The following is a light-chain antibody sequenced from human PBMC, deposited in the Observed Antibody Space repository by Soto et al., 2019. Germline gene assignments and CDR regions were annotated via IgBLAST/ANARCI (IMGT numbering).Light chain of an antibody. V-gene: IGKV1-33*01. CDR2: DAS. CDR1: QDISNY. Sequence: DIQMTQSPSSLSASVGDRVTITCQASQDISNYLNWYQQKQGKAPKLLIYDASNLATGVPSRFSGSGSGTDFTLTISSLQPEDIATYYCQQYDNLPRTFGQGTKVEIK. CDR3: QQYDNLPRT. J-gene: IGKJ1*01.